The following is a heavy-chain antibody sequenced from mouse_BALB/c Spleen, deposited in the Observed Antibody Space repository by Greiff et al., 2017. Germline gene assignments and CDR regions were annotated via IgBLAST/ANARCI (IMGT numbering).Heavy chain of an antibody. CDR3: ARHYGNWRGYAMDY. J-gene: IGHJ4*01. Sequence: EVQVVESGGGLVQPGGSLKLSCAASGFTFSSYTMSWVRQTPEKRLEWVAYISNGGGSTYYPDTVKGRFTISRDNAKNTLYLQMSSLKSEDTAMYYWARHYGNWRGYAMDYWGQGTSVTVSS. D-gene: IGHD2-1*01. V-gene: IGHV5-12-2*01. CDR2: ISNGGGST. CDR1: GFTFSSYT.